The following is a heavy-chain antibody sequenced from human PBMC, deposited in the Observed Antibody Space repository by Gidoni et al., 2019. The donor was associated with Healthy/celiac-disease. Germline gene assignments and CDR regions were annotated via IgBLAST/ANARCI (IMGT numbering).Heavy chain of an antibody. CDR3: ARGRGDSSGYPPVPFDY. CDR2: IYYSGST. D-gene: IGHD3-22*01. CDR1: GGSISSYY. Sequence: QVQLQESGPGLVKPSETLSLTCTVSGGSISSYYWSWIRQPPGKGLEWIGYIYYSGSTNYNPSLKSRVTISVDTSKNQFSLKLSSVTAADTAVYYCARGRGDSSGYPPVPFDYWGQGTLVTVSS. V-gene: IGHV4-59*01. J-gene: IGHJ4*02.